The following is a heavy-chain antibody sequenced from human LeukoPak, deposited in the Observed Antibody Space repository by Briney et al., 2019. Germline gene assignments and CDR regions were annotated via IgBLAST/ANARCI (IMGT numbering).Heavy chain of an antibody. D-gene: IGHD6-13*01. J-gene: IGHJ4*02. CDR1: GFTFSTYG. CDR2: ISYDGSNE. Sequence: GGSLRLSCAASGFTFSTYGMHWVRQAPGKGLEWVAVISYDGSNEYYADSVKGRFTISRDNSKNTLYLQMNSLRAEDTAVYYCAKDLYSSSWYRFDYWGQGTLATVSS. CDR3: AKDLYSSSWYRFDY. V-gene: IGHV3-30*18.